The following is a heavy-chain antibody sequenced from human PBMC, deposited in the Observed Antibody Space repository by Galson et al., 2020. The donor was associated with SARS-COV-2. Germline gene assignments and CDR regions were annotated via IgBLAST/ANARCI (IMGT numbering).Heavy chain of an antibody. Sequence: SETLSLTCTVSGGSISSYYWSWTRQPPGKGLEWIGYIYYSGSTHYNPSLKSRVTISVDTSKNQFSLKLSSVTAADTAVCYCARVPSRWIIAAAVSLGFDPWGQGTLVTVSS. CDR2: IYYSGST. CDR3: ARVPSRWIIAAAVSLGFDP. D-gene: IGHD6-13*01. CDR1: GGSISSYY. J-gene: IGHJ5*02. V-gene: IGHV4-59*01.